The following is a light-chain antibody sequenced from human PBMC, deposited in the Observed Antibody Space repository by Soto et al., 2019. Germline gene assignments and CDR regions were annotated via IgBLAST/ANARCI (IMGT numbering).Light chain of an antibody. V-gene: IGKV3-15*01. CDR3: QQYYDWPIT. CDR2: AAS. J-gene: IGKJ5*01. Sequence: EIVMTRSRTSLSVRPAAPIPLSRRASQSVSSGSLAWYHQKPGQAPSLLIYAASTRSAGIPARFSGSGSGTDFTLTISSLQSEDFAIYYCQQYYDWPITFGQGTRLEIK. CDR1: QSVSSG.